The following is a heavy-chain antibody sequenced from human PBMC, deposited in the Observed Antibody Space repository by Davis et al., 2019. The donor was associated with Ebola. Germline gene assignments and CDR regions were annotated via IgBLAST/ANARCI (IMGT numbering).Heavy chain of an antibody. Sequence: PGGSLRLSCAASGFTFSSYSMNWVRQAPGKGLEWVSYISSSSSTIYYADSVKGRFTISRDNAKNSLYLQMNSLRDEDTAVYYCTTQWLVLFARDYWGQGTLVTVSS. D-gene: IGHD6-19*01. CDR2: ISSSSSTI. V-gene: IGHV3-48*02. J-gene: IGHJ4*02. CDR1: GFTFSSYS. CDR3: TTQWLVLFARDY.